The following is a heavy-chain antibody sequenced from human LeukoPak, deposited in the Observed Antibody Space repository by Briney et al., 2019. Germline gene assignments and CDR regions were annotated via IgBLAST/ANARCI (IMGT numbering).Heavy chain of an antibody. CDR3: ARHFPGYDFWSGYLNYYFDY. V-gene: IGHV4-39*01. D-gene: IGHD3-3*01. J-gene: IGHJ4*02. Sequence: SETLSLTCTVSGGSISSSSYYWSWIRQPPGKGLEWIGSIYYSGSTYYNPSLKSRVTISVDTSKNQFSLKLSSVTAADTAVYYCARHFPGYDFWSGYLNYYFDYWGQGTLVTVSS. CDR2: IYYSGST. CDR1: GGSISSSSYY.